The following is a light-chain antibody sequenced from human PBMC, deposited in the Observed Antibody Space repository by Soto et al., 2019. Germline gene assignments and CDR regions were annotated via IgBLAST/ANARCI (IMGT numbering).Light chain of an antibody. V-gene: IGLV2-14*01. Sequence: QSVLTQPASVSGSPGQSIAISCTGTSSDVGGYNYVSWFQHRPGKAPTLIIYEVSYRPSGVYNRFSGSKSGDTASLNISGLQAEDEADYYCSSFTNTITRYAFGTGTKVTAL. CDR2: EVS. CDR3: SSFTNTITRYA. J-gene: IGLJ1*01. CDR1: SSDVGGYNY.